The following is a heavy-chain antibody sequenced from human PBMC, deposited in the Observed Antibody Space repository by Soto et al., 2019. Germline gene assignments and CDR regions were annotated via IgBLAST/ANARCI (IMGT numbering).Heavy chain of an antibody. CDR3: VRTSLVVAAATREDY. Sequence: EVQLVASGGGLVQPGGSLRLSCAASGFTFSSYWMHWVRQAPGKGLVWVSRINSDGSSTSYADSVKGRFTISRDNAKYTLYLQMNSLRAEDTGVYYCVRTSLVVAAATREDYWGQGTLVTVSS. D-gene: IGHD2-15*01. CDR1: GFTFSSYW. J-gene: IGHJ4*02. CDR2: INSDGSST. V-gene: IGHV3-74*01.